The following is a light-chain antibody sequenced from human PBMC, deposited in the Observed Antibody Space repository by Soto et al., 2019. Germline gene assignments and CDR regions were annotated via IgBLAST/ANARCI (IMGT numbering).Light chain of an antibody. CDR2: GAS. V-gene: IGKV3-20*01. J-gene: IGKJ2*01. CDR3: QQYASSPYN. CDR1: QSISSSY. Sequence: EIVLTQSLGTLSLSPVEIATLYFISSQSISSSYLAWYQQKPGQAPRLLIYGASRRATGIPDRFSGRESGTDFTLTITTLGPEDSAVYFCQQYASSPYNFGQGTKVDIK.